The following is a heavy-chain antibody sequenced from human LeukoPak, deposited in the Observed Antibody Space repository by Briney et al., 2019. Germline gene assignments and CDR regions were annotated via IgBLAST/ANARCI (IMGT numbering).Heavy chain of an antibody. J-gene: IGHJ6*02. CDR2: INHSGST. V-gene: IGHV4-34*01. D-gene: IGHD3-22*01. CDR1: GGSFSGYY. Sequence: SETLSLTCAIYGGSFSGYYWSWIRQPPGKGLEWIGEINHSGSTNYNPSLKSRVTISVDTSKNQFSLKLSSVTAADTAVYYCARVRDRSGYYSPYYYYYGMDVWGQGTLVTVSS. CDR3: ARVRDRSGYYSPYYYYYGMDV.